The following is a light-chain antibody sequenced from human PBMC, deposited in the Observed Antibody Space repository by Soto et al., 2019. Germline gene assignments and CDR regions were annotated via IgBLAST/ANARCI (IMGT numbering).Light chain of an antibody. J-gene: IGKJ4*01. CDR1: QSVSSGY. V-gene: IGKV3-20*01. CDR3: QQYGSSALT. CDR2: GAS. Sequence: EFVLTQSPGTLSLSPGERATLSCRASQSVSSGYLAWYQQKPGQAPRLLIHGASSRATGIPDRFSGSGSGTDFTLTISRLETEDFAVYYCQQYGSSALTFGGGTKVDIK.